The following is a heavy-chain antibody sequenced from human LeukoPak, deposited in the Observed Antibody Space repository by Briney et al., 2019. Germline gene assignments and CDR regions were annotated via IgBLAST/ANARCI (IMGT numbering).Heavy chain of an antibody. CDR3: ARLEYSNPYYYYYYGMDV. D-gene: IGHD6-6*01. J-gene: IGHJ6*02. CDR2: INTNTGNP. Sequence: GASVKVSCKASGYTFTSYAMNWVRQAPGQGLEWMGWINTNTGNPTYAQGFTGRFVFSLDTSVSTAYLQISSLKAEDTAVYYCARLEYSNPYYYYYYGMDVWGQGTTVTVSS. V-gene: IGHV7-4-1*02. CDR1: GYTFTSYA.